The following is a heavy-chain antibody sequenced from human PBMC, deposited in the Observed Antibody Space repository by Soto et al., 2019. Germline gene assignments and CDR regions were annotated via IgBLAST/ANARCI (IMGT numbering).Heavy chain of an antibody. CDR1: GFTFSSYA. CDR2: ISYDGSNK. J-gene: IGHJ4*02. D-gene: IGHD2-15*01. V-gene: IGHV3-30-3*01. Sequence: QVQLVESGGGVVQPGRSLRLSCAASGFTFSSYAMHWVRQAPGKGLEWVAVISYDGSNKYYADSVKGRFTISRDNSKNTLYLQMNSLRAEDTAVYYCARRSGSIAPDYWGQGTLVTVSS. CDR3: ARRSGSIAPDY.